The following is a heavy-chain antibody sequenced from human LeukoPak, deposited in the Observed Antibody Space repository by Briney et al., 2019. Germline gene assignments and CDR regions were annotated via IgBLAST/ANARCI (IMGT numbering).Heavy chain of an antibody. V-gene: IGHV3-30*02. Sequence: PGGSLRLSCAASGFIFTSYAMHWVRQAPGKGLEWVAFIRYDGSNKYYADSVKGRFTISRDNSKNTLFLQMNSLRPEDSAVYYCAKEGVYYESSGYFPFDYWGQGTLVPVSS. CDR2: IRYDGSNK. CDR3: AKEGVYYESSGYFPFDY. CDR1: GFIFTSYA. D-gene: IGHD3-22*01. J-gene: IGHJ4*02.